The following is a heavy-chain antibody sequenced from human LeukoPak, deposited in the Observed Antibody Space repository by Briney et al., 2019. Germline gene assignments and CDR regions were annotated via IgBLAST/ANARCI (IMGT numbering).Heavy chain of an antibody. Sequence: GGSLRLSCAASGFTFSSYWMSWVRQAPGKGLEWVANIKQDGSEKYYVDSVKGRFTISRDNAKNSLYLQMNSLRAEDTAVYYCARDQGSGWRFDAFDIWGQGTMVTVSS. V-gene: IGHV3-7*01. D-gene: IGHD6-19*01. CDR2: IKQDGSEK. CDR1: GFTFSSYW. J-gene: IGHJ3*02. CDR3: ARDQGSGWRFDAFDI.